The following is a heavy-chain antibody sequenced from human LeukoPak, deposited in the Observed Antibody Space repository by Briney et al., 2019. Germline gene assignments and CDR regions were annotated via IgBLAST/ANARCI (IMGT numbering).Heavy chain of an antibody. CDR1: GGTFSSYA. D-gene: IGHD5-24*01. Sequence: ASVKVSCKASGGTFSSYAISWVRQAPGQGLEWMGGIIPMIGTANYAQKFQGRVTITADKSTSTAYMELSSLRSEDTAVYYCARDRDNTGWLDYWGQGTLVTISS. V-gene: IGHV1-69*06. CDR2: IIPMIGTA. CDR3: ARDRDNTGWLDY. J-gene: IGHJ4*02.